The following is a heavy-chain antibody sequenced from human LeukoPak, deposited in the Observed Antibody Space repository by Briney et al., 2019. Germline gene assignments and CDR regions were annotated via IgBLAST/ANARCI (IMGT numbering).Heavy chain of an antibody. J-gene: IGHJ4*01. CDR1: GRSLSCGGYF. CDR3: ATTHDYTSGGYDY. Sequence: SETLSLTYAVSGRSLSCGGYFWRSIRRPPGKGLEWIGYIYQSGSTHYNPSLTRPVTISVDTSKTQFSLKVSSVTAADTAVYYCATTHDYTSGGYDYWGHGSLVTLSS. CDR2: IYQSGST. D-gene: IGHD6-19*01. V-gene: IGHV4-30-2*03.